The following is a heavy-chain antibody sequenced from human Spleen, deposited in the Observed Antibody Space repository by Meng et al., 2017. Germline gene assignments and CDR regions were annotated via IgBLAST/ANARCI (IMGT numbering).Heavy chain of an antibody. CDR3: ARGSVAGRIDY. V-gene: IGHV4-34*01. D-gene: IGHD6-19*01. Sequence: QVQLQQWGAGLLRPSETLSLTCAVYGGSFSGYYWSWIRQPPGKGLEWIGEINHNGSTNYNPSLKSRVTISVDTSKNQFSLNLISVIAADTAVYYCARGSVAGRIDYWGQGTLVTVSS. CDR2: INHNGST. CDR1: GGSFSGYY. J-gene: IGHJ4*02.